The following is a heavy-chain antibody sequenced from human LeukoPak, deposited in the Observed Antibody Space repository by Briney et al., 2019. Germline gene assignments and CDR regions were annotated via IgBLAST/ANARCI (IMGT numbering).Heavy chain of an antibody. V-gene: IGHV3-23*01. Sequence: GGSLRLSCAASGFTLSRYSMNWVRQAPGKGLEWVSAISGSGGSTYYADSVKGRFTISRDNSKNTLYLQMNSLRAEDTAVYYCAKGSDAMGEPDYYFDYWGQGTLVTVSS. D-gene: IGHD1-26*01. CDR2: ISGSGGST. CDR3: AKGSDAMGEPDYYFDY. J-gene: IGHJ4*02. CDR1: GFTLSRYS.